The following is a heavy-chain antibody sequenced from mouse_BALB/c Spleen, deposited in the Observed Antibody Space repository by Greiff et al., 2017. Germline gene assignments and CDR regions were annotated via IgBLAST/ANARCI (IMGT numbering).Heavy chain of an antibody. V-gene: IGHV8-12*01. CDR1: GFSLSTSGMG. CDR3: ARRGRYDGFDY. CDR2: IYWDDDK. Sequence: QVTLNESGPGILQPSQTLSLTCSFSGFSLSTSGMGVSWIRQPSGKGLEWLAHIYWDDDKRYNPSLKSRLTISKDTSSNQVFLKITSVDTADTATYYCARRGRYDGFDYWGQGTTLTVSS. D-gene: IGHD2-14*01. J-gene: IGHJ2*01.